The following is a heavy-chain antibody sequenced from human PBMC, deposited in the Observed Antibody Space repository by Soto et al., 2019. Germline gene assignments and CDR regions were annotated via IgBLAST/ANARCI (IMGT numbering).Heavy chain of an antibody. Sequence: QITLKESGPTLVKPTQTLTLTCTFSGLSLSSSGVGVGWIRQPPGKALEWLALIYWDDDKRYSPSLQSRLTITKDTTNNQVFLTMSNMEPVDTATYYCAHTKGYCSSTKCKDAKGGFDYWGQGLLVTVSS. D-gene: IGHD2-2*01. V-gene: IGHV2-5*02. CDR2: IYWDDDK. CDR3: AHTKGYCSSTKCKDAKGGFDY. J-gene: IGHJ4*02. CDR1: GLSLSSSGVG.